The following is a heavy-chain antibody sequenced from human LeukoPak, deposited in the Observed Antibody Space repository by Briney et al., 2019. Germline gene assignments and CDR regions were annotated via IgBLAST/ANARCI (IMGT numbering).Heavy chain of an antibody. CDR2: ISGSGAST. CDR1: GFTFSTNA. CDR3: AKDVGKWESLHFFDY. D-gene: IGHD1-26*01. J-gene: IGHJ4*02. V-gene: IGHV3-23*01. Sequence: GGSLRLSCLTSGFTFSTNAMSWVRQAPGKGLEWISGISGSGASTYYADSVTGRFTISRDNSRNTLYLQMNSLRGDDTAVYYCAKDVGKWESLHFFDYWGQGTLVTISS.